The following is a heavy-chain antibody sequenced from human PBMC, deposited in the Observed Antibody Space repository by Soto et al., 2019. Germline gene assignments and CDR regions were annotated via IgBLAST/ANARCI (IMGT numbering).Heavy chain of an antibody. Sequence: QVQLVQSGAEVKMPGSSVRVSCKASGGSFSKYGISWVRQAPGQGLEWMGGIIPMFGIGNYAEKFLGRVTITADESTSTRHMELSSLRSEDTAVYFWERGYRENYFYAMDVWGQGTTVTVSS. D-gene: IGHD5-12*01. J-gene: IGHJ6*02. V-gene: IGHV1-69*01. CDR3: ERGYRENYFYAMDV. CDR1: GGSFSKYG. CDR2: IIPMFGIG.